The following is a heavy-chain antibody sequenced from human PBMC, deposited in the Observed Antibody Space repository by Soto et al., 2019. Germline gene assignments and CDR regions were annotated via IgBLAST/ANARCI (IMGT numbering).Heavy chain of an antibody. CDR3: ARIVTRYESSLIDP. J-gene: IGHJ5*02. D-gene: IGHD3-22*01. V-gene: IGHV1-69*13. CDR2: IIPIFGTA. CDR1: GGTFSSYA. Sequence: ASVKVSCKASGGTFSSYAISWVRQAPGRGLEWMGGIIPIFGTANYAQKFQGRVTITADESTSTAYMELSSLRSEDTAVYYCARIVTRYESSLIDPWDQRTLVTVSS.